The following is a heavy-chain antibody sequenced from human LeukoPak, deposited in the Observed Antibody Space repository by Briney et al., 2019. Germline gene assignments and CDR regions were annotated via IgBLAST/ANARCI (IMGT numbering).Heavy chain of an antibody. D-gene: IGHD5-12*01. V-gene: IGHV4-30-4*01. CDR3: ARHSHSGYSGYENAFDI. CDR2: ISYTGST. CDR1: GGSISSGDYY. J-gene: IGHJ3*02. Sequence: PSQTLSLTCTVSGGSISSGDYYWSWIRQPPGKGLEWIGFISYTGSTYYNPSLKSRVTISVDTSKNQFSLKLSSMTAADTAVYYCARHSHSGYSGYENAFDIWGQGTMVTVSS.